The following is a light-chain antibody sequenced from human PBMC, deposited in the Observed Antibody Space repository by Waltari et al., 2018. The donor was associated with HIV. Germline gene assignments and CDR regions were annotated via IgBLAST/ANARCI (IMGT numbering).Light chain of an antibody. V-gene: IGLV2-14*01. CDR2: EVT. Sequence: QSALTQPASVSGSPGQSIVLPCTGSSSDIGYYDYVSWYQHYPGQAPKALIYEVTSRPAGTSSRFSGSKSATTAFLAISKLQTDDEADYFCSSYTRRGTVVFGGGTRLTVL. CDR3: SSYTRRGTVV. J-gene: IGLJ2*01. CDR1: SSDIGYYDY.